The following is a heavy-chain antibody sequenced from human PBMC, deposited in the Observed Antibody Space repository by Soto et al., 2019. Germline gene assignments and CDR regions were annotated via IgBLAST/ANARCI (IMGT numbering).Heavy chain of an antibody. CDR1: GFTFSSYG. D-gene: IGHD2-15*01. V-gene: IGHV3-33*01. J-gene: IGHJ5*02. Sequence: ESGGGVVQPGRSLRLSCAASGFTFSSYGMHWVRQAPGKGLEWVAVIWYDGSNKYYADSVKGRFTISRDNSKNTLYLQMNSLRAEDTAVYYCARDWGYCSGGSCYPDNWFDPWGQGTLVTVSS. CDR2: IWYDGSNK. CDR3: ARDWGYCSGGSCYPDNWFDP.